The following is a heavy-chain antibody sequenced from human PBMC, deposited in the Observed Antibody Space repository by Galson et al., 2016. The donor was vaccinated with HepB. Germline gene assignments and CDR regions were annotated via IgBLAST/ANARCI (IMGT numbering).Heavy chain of an antibody. Sequence: SLRLSCAASGFTFSTYAMSWVRQAPGKGLEWVSTISGSGGSTYYADSVKGRFTISRDNSNNALYLQMNTLRAEDTAVYYCAKDLRTSSGFFFYYGMDVWGQGTTVTVSS. J-gene: IGHJ6*02. D-gene: IGHD5/OR15-5a*01. V-gene: IGHV3-23*01. CDR1: GFTFSTYA. CDR2: ISGSGGST. CDR3: AKDLRTSSGFFFYYGMDV.